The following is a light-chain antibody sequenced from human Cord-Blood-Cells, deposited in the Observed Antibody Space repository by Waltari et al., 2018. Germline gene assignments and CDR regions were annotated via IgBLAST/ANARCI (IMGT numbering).Light chain of an antibody. Sequence: EIVMTQSPATLSVSPGGRDTLSCRASQRVSRNLAWYQQKPGQAPRLLIYGSSTRATGIQARFSGSGSGTEFTLTISSLQSEDFAVYYCQQYNNWPFTFGPGTKVDIK. CDR3: QQYNNWPFT. V-gene: IGKV3-15*01. CDR1: QRVSRN. CDR2: GSS. J-gene: IGKJ3*01.